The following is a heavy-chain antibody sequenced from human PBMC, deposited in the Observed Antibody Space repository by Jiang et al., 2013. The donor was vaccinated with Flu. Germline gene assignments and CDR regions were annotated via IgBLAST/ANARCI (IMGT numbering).Heavy chain of an antibody. CDR2: ISGSGYST. CDR1: GFTFSSYA. V-gene: IGHV3-23*01. CDR3: AKDRRKNDYGDYVAFDY. J-gene: IGHJ4*02. D-gene: IGHD4-17*01. Sequence: GFTFSSYAMSWVRQAPGKGLEWVSGISGSGYSTYNADSVKGRFTISRDNSKNTLYLQMNSLRAEDTAVYYCAKDRRKNDYGDYVAFDYWGQGTLVTVSS.